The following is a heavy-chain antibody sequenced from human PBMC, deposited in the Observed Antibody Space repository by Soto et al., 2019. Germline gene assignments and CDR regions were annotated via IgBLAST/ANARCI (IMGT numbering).Heavy chain of an antibody. CDR2: SYHSGGA. Sequence: QLQLQESGSGLVKPSQTLALTCAVSGDSISSGGYSWNWIRQPPGKGLEWIGYSYHSGGADYNPSLKSRVTITVDSSKNQFSLKLTSVTAADTAMYYCAKDSRSGYYLEYWGQGTLVTLSS. CDR1: GDSISSGGYS. D-gene: IGHD3-22*01. V-gene: IGHV4-30-2*01. J-gene: IGHJ4*02. CDR3: AKDSRSGYYLEY.